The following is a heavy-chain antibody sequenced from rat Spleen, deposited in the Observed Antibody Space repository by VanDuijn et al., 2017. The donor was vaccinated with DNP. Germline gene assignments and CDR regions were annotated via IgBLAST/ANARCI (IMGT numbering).Heavy chain of an antibody. CDR2: IIYDGSKT. CDR3: ITFEGRNA. CDR1: GFIFSDYN. V-gene: IGHV5S10*01. J-gene: IGHJ4*01. Sequence: EVHLVESGGGLVQPGGSLKLSCLASGFIFSDYNMAWVRQAPKRGLEWVATIIYDGSKTYYRDSVKGRFTISRDNAKSTLYLQMDSLRSEDTATYYCITFEGRNAWGQGTSVTVSS. D-gene: IGHD1-11*01.